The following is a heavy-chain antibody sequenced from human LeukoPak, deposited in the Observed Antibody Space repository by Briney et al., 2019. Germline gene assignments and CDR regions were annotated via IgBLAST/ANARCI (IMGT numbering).Heavy chain of an antibody. Sequence: ASVKVSCKASGGTFSSYAISWVRQAPGQGLEWMGGIIPIFGTANYAQKFQGRVTITADESTSTAYMELSSLRSEDTVVYYCARSTRDYYDSSGYYYPGWFDPWGQGTLVTVSS. J-gene: IGHJ5*02. D-gene: IGHD3-22*01. CDR2: IIPIFGTA. V-gene: IGHV1-69*01. CDR1: GGTFSSYA. CDR3: ARSTRDYYDSSGYYYPGWFDP.